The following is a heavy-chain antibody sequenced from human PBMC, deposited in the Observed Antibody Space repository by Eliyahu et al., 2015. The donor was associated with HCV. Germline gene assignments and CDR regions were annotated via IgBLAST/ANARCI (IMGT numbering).Heavy chain of an antibody. CDR2: ISPYNGYT. D-gene: IGHD6-19*01. Sequence: QVDLVQSGDDVGKPGASVXVSCKASGYXFTSYGIXWVRQAPGEGXEWMGWISPYNGYTNYALKVQGRVTMTTDTSTSTAYLELRSLRSDDTAVYYCARAAYSSAWYKAFDPWGQGTLVTVSS. CDR3: ARAAYSSAWYKAFDP. J-gene: IGHJ5*02. V-gene: IGHV1-18*01. CDR1: GYXFTSYG.